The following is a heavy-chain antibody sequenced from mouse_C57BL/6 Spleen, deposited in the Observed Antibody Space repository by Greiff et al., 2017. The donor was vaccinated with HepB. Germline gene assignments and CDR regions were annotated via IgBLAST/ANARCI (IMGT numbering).Heavy chain of an antibody. CDR2: ISSGGSYT. J-gene: IGHJ4*01. Sequence: EVKLMESGGDLVKPGGSLKLSCAASGFTFSSYGMPWVRQTPDKRLEWVATISSGGSYTYYPDSVKGRFTISRDNAKNTLYLHMSSLKSEDTAMYYCARQTENDGAMDYWGQGTSVTVSS. D-gene: IGHD2-12*01. CDR1: GFTFSSYG. CDR3: ARQTENDGAMDY. V-gene: IGHV5-6*01.